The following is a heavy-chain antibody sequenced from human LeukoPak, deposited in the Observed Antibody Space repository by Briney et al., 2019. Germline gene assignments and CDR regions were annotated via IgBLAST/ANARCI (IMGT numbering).Heavy chain of an antibody. CDR2: ISSSSSYI. V-gene: IGHV3-21*01. J-gene: IGHJ4*02. Sequence: GGSLRLSCAASGFTFSSYSMNWVRQAPGKGLEWVSSISSSSSYIYYADSVKGRFTISRGNAKNSLYLQMNSLRAEDTAVYYCARAGSGWPLDYWGQGTLVTVSS. D-gene: IGHD6-19*01. CDR1: GFTFSSYS. CDR3: ARAGSGWPLDY.